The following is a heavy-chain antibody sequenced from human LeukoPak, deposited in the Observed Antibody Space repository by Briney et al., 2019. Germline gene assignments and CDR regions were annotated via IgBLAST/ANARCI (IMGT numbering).Heavy chain of an antibody. J-gene: IGHJ4*02. CDR1: GGTFSSYA. CDR3: ARGWVYYDSSGYYSPFDY. D-gene: IGHD3-22*01. CDR2: IIPIFGTA. V-gene: IGHV1-69*13. Sequence: SVKVSCKASGGTFSSYAISWVRQAPRQGLEWMGGIIPIFGTANYAQKFQGRVTITADESTSTAYMELSSLRSEDTAVYYCARGWVYYDSSGYYSPFDYWGQGTLVTVSS.